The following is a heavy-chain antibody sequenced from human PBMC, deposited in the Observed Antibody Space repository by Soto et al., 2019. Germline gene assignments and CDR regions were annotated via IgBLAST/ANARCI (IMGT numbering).Heavy chain of an antibody. D-gene: IGHD6-25*01. CDR2: INHSGST. CDR1: GGSFSGYY. Sequence: SETLSLTCAVYGGSFSGYYWSWIRQPPGKGLEWIGEINHSGSTNYNPSLKSRVTISVDTYKNQFSLILSSVTAADTAVYYCASMWSGYNSHWGQGNLVTVSS. J-gene: IGHJ4*02. V-gene: IGHV4-34*01. CDR3: ASMWSGYNSH.